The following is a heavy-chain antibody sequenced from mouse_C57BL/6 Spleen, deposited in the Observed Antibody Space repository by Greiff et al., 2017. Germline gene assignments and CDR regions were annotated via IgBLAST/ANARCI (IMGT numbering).Heavy chain of an antibody. CDR2: IDPSDSYT. V-gene: IGHV1-50*01. CDR3: ARWAVVADY. CDR1: GYTFTSYW. J-gene: IGHJ2*01. Sequence: QVQLQQPGAELVKPGASVKLSCKASGYTFTSYWMQWVKQRPGQGLEWIGEIDPSDSYTNYNQKFKGKATLTVDTSSSTAYMQLSSLTSEDSAVYYCARWAVVADYWGQGTTRTVSS. D-gene: IGHD1-1*01.